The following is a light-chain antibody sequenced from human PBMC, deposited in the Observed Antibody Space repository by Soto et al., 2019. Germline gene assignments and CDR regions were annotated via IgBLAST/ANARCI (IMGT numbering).Light chain of an antibody. V-gene: IGKV3-20*01. CDR1: QSVSSSY. Sequence: EIVLTQSPGTLSLSPGERATLSCRASQSVSSSYLAWYQQKPGQAPRLLIYGASSRATGIPDRFSGSGSGTDFTRTSSRLEPEDFAVYYCQQYGSSRFTFGHGTKVDIK. CDR3: QQYGSSRFT. CDR2: GAS. J-gene: IGKJ3*01.